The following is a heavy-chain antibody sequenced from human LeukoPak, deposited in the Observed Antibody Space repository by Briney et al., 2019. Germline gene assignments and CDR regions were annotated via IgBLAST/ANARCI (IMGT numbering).Heavy chain of an antibody. V-gene: IGHV3-21*01. CDR2: ISSSSSYI. CDR1: GFTFSSYS. J-gene: IGHJ3*02. Sequence: GGSLRLSCAASGFTFSSYSMNWVRQAPGKGLEWVSSISSSSSYIYYADSVKGRFTISRDNAKNSLYLQMNSLRAEDTAVYYCARDVSSGGAFDIWGQGTMVTVSS. CDR3: ARDVSSGGAFDI. D-gene: IGHD3-10*01.